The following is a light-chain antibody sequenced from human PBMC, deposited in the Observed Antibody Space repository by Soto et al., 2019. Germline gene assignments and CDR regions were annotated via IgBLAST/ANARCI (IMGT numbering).Light chain of an antibody. CDR1: ISDFVVYNY. Sequence: QSVLTQPASVSGSPGQSITISCTGTISDFVVYNYVSWYQQHPGKAPKLMIYEVSNRPSGLSNRFSGSKSGNTASLTISGLQADDEADYYCSSHTISSALQVFGTGTKVTVL. V-gene: IGLV2-14*01. CDR2: EVS. CDR3: SSHTISSALQV. J-gene: IGLJ1*01.